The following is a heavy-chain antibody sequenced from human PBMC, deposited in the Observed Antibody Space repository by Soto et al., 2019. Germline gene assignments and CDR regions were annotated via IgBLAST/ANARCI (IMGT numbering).Heavy chain of an antibody. V-gene: IGHV4-30-4*01. CDR1: AGSISSGDYY. D-gene: IGHD6-19*01. CDR2: IYYSRST. Sequence: SETLPLTCTVSAGSISSGDYYWSWIRQPPGKGLEWIGYIYYSRSTYYNPSLKSRVTISVDTSKNQFSLKLSSVTAADTAVYYAARDTTKSYSSTNCYSRYCRGKGRTVT. J-gene: IGHJ6*03. CDR3: ARDTTKSYSSTNCYSRYC.